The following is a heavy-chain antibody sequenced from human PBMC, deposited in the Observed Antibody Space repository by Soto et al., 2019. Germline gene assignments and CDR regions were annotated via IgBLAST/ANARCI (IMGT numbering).Heavy chain of an antibody. CDR3: AKGGDGVLRFFEWLSSFDS. J-gene: IGHJ4*02. D-gene: IGHD3-3*01. Sequence: QVQLLESGGGVVQPGRSLRLSCAASGFTFSNYGMHWVRQAPGKGLEWVAVISYDGSNKYYADSVKCRFTISRDNSKASLYLEMNSLRAEDTAVYYCAKGGDGVLRFFEWLSSFDSWGQGTLVTVSS. CDR2: ISYDGSNK. V-gene: IGHV3-30*18. CDR1: GFTFSNYG.